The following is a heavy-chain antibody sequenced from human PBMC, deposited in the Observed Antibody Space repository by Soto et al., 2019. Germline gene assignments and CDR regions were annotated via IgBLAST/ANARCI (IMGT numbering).Heavy chain of an antibody. CDR3: AKSYSSGWRLDNYYYYYYMDV. V-gene: IGHV3-23*01. Sequence: GSLRLSCAASGFTFSSYAMSWVRQAPGKGLEWVSAISGSGGSTYYADSVKGRFTISRDNSKNTLYLQMNSLRAEDTAVYYCAKSYSSGWRLDNYYYYYYMDVWGKGTTVTVSS. CDR2: ISGSGGST. CDR1: GFTFSSYA. D-gene: IGHD6-19*01. J-gene: IGHJ6*03.